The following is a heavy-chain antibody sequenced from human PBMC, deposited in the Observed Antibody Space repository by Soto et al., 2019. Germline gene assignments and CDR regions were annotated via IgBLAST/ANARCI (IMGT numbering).Heavy chain of an antibody. J-gene: IGHJ4*02. CDR2: ISYDGTKT. D-gene: IGHD6-19*01. Sequence: QVQLVESGGGVVQPGRSLRVSCAASGFTFSIYAMHWVRQAPGTGLEWVAVISYDGTKTYYADSVKGRFTISRDNSKNTVYLQLNSLRDEDTAVFYCAIDRGPRRQWLIAPCDYWGQGTGVSVSP. CDR3: AIDRGPRRQWLIAPCDY. CDR1: GFTFSIYA. V-gene: IGHV3-30*03.